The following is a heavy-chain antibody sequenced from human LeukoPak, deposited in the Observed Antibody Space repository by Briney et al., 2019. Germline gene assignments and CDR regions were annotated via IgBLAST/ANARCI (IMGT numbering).Heavy chain of an antibody. J-gene: IGHJ6*03. CDR2: INWNGGST. Sequence: GGSLRLSCAASGFTFDDYGMSWVRQAPGKGLGWVSGINWNGGSTGYADSVKGRFTISRDNAKNSLYLQMNSLRAEDTALYYCARVVSYARNYYYMDVWGKGTRSPSP. V-gene: IGHV3-20*04. CDR1: GFTFDDYG. D-gene: IGHD1-26*01. CDR3: ARVVSYARNYYYMDV.